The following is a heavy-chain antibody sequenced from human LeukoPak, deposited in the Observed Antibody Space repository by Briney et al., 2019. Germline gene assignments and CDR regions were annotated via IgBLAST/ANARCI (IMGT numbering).Heavy chain of an antibody. CDR2: IYYSGST. D-gene: IGHD6-13*01. V-gene: IGHV4-59*08. Sequence: SETLSLTCTVSGGSISSYYWNWIRQPPGKGLEGIGNIYYSGSTNYNPSLKSRVTISVDTSKNQFSLTLTSVTAADTAVYYCARLSKQLTSGNPLDIWGQGTMVTFSS. J-gene: IGHJ3*02. CDR3: ARLSKQLTSGNPLDI. CDR1: GGSISSYY.